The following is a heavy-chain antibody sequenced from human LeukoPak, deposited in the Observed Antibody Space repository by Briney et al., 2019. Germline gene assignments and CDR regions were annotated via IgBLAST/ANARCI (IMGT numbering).Heavy chain of an antibody. CDR1: GVSITNSRYY. CDR2: VYYSGST. D-gene: IGHD3-10*01. CDR3: ARRPWFGEAPYYFDY. Sequence: PSETLSLTCTVSGVSITNSRYYWGWIRQPPGQGLEWIGSVYYSGSTYYNSTLKSRVTMSIDTSKNQFSLKLSSVTAADTAVYYCARRPWFGEAPYYFDYWGQGTLVTVSS. V-gene: IGHV4-39*07. J-gene: IGHJ4*02.